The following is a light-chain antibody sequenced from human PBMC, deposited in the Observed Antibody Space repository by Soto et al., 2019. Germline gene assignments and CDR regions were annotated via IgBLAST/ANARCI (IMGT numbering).Light chain of an antibody. CDR3: QSYDSSLSAVV. Sequence: QSVLTQPPSVSGAPGQRVTISCTGSSSNIGAGYDVHWYQQLPGTVPKVLIYGNSNRPSGVPDRVSGSKSGTSASLAITGLQAEDEADYYCQSYDSSLSAVVFGGGTKLTVL. J-gene: IGLJ2*01. CDR1: SSNIGAGYD. CDR2: GNS. V-gene: IGLV1-40*01.